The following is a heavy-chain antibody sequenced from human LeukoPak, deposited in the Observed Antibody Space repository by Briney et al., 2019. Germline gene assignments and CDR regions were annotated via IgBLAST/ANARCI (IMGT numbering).Heavy chain of an antibody. Sequence: GGSLRLSCAASGFTFSSYSMNWVRQAPGKGLEWVSSISSSSSYIYYADSVKGRFTISRDNAKNSLYLQMNSLRAEDTAAYYCARLAAPYYFDYWGQGTLVTVSS. CDR1: GFTFSSYS. J-gene: IGHJ4*02. CDR2: ISSSSSYI. D-gene: IGHD6-6*01. CDR3: ARLAAPYYFDY. V-gene: IGHV3-21*01.